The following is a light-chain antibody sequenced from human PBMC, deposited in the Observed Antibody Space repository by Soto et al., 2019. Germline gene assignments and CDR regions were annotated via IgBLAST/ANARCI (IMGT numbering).Light chain of an antibody. J-gene: IGKJ1*01. Sequence: DIHMTKSPSTLCASSGDRVTITCRASQSISSWLAWYQQKPGKAPKLLIYKASSLESGVPSRFSGSGSGTEFTLTISSLQPDDFATYYCQQYNSYSRTFGQGTKVDI. CDR3: QQYNSYSRT. CDR2: KAS. V-gene: IGKV1-5*03. CDR1: QSISSW.